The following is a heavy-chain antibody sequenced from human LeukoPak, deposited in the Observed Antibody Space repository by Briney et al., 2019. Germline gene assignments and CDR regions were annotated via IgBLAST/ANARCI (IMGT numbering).Heavy chain of an antibody. CDR2: ISYDGSNK. D-gene: IGHD2-15*01. Sequence: GGSLRLSCAASGFTFSTYGMHWVRQAPGKGLEWVAVISYDGSNKYYADSVKGRFTISRDNSKNTLYLQMNSLRAEDTAVYYCAKDAGYCSGGSCYPYYFGYWGQGTLVTVSS. CDR3: AKDAGYCSGGSCYPYYFGY. J-gene: IGHJ4*02. CDR1: GFTFSTYG. V-gene: IGHV3-30*18.